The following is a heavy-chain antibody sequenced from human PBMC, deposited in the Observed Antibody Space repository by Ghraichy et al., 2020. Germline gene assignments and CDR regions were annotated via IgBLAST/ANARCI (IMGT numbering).Heavy chain of an antibody. J-gene: IGHJ5*02. CDR2: IWYDGSNK. Sequence: LSLTCAASGFTFSSYGMHWVRQAPGKGLEWVAVIWYDGSNKYYADSVKGRFTISRDNSKNTLYLQMNSLRAEDTAVYYCARDSKYYDFWSGNNNWFDPWGQGTLVTVSS. CDR1: GFTFSSYG. CDR3: ARDSKYYDFWSGNNNWFDP. V-gene: IGHV3-33*01. D-gene: IGHD3-3*01.